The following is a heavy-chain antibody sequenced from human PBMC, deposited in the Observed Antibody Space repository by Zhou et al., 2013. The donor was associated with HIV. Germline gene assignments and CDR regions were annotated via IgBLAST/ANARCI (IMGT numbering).Heavy chain of an antibody. CDR1: GYTFTSYG. CDR3: ARQRPGSSGWAEGHFDL. CDR2: ISAYNGKI. V-gene: IGHV1-18*01. D-gene: IGHD6-19*01. J-gene: IGHJ4*02. Sequence: QVQLVQSGAEVKKPGSSVKVSCRASGYTFTSYGITWVRQAPGQGLEWMAWISAYNGKIEFAQKFQGRVTMTTDTSASTVYMEVRSLKSDDTAVYYCARQRPGSSGWAEGHFDLWGQGTLVTVSS.